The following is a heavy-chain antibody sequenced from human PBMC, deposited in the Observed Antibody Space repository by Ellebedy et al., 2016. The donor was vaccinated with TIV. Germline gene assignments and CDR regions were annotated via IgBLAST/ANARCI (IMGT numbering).Heavy chain of an antibody. CDR2: INPSGGST. CDR3: ARPVVTGDAFDI. CDR1: GYTFTSYY. D-gene: IGHD4-23*01. Sequence: AASVKVSCKASGYTFTSYYMHWVRQAPGQGLEWMGIINPSGGSTSYAQKFQGRVTMTRDTYTSTVYMELSSLRSEDTAVYYCARPVVTGDAFDIWGQGTMVTVSS. J-gene: IGHJ3*02. V-gene: IGHV1-46*01.